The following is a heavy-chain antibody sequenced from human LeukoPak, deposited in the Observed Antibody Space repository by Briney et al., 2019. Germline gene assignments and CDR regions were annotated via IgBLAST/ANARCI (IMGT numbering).Heavy chain of an antibody. CDR2: ISYDGSNK. CDR3: ARGGSDGDYVDY. Sequence: GGSLRLSCAASGFTFSSYAMHWVRQAPGKGLEWVAVISYDGSNKYYADSVKGRFTISRDNSKNTLYLQMNSLRAGDTAVYYCARGGSDGDYVDYWGQGTLVTVSS. J-gene: IGHJ4*02. CDR1: GFTFSSYA. D-gene: IGHD2-21*02. V-gene: IGHV3-30-3*01.